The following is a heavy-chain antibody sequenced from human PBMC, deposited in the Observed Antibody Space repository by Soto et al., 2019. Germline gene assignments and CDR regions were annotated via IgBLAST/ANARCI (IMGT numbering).Heavy chain of an antibody. J-gene: IGHJ5*01. CDR3: ARGTGTTGGWFDS. CDR2: INAGNGNT. D-gene: IGHD1-7*01. Sequence: ASVKVSCKASGYTFTSYAMRWVRQAPGQRLEWMGWINAGNGNTKYSQKFQGRVTITRDTSASTAYMELSSLRSDDTAVYYCARGTGTTGGWFDSWSEGTLVTVSS. CDR1: GYTFTSYA. V-gene: IGHV1-3*01.